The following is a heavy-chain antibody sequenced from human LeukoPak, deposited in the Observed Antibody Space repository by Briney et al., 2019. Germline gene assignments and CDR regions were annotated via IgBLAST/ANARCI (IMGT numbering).Heavy chain of an antibody. J-gene: IGHJ4*02. D-gene: IGHD5-18*01. Sequence: SETLSLTCAVYGGSFSGYYWSWFRQPPGKGLEWIGEINHSGSTNYNPSLKSRVTISVDTSKNQFSLKLSSVTAADTAVYYCARLYSYGRVDYWGQGTLVTVSS. CDR1: GGSFSGYY. CDR2: INHSGST. CDR3: ARLYSYGRVDY. V-gene: IGHV4-34*01.